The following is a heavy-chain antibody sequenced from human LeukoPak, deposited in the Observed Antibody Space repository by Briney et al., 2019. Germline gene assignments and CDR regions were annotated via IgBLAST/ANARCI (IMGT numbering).Heavy chain of an antibody. CDR1: GFTFSSYA. J-gene: IGHJ4*02. Sequence: GGSLRLSCAASGFTFSSYAMSWVRQAPGKGLEWVSSNSGSGNRTYYADSVKGRFTISRDNSKNTLFLQMNSLRAEDTAVYYCAKASLLDYWGQGTLVTVSS. CDR2: NSGSGNRT. V-gene: IGHV3-23*01. CDR3: AKASLLDY.